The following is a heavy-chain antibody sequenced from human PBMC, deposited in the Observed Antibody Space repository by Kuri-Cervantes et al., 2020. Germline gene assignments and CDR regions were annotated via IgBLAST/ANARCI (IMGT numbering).Heavy chain of an antibody. CDR1: GGTFSSYA. CDR2: IIPIFGTA. CDR3: RICLGPPDYNLDY. V-gene: IGHV1-69*13. J-gene: IGHJ4*02. Sequence: SVKVSCKASGGTFSSYAISWVRQAPGQGLEWMGGIIPIFGTANYAQKFQGRVTITADESTSTAYMELSSLRSEDMVVYSCRICLGPPDYNLDYWGQGTLVTVSS. D-gene: IGHD3-16*01.